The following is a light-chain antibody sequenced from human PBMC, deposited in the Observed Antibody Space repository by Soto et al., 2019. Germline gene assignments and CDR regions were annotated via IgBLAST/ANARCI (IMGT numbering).Light chain of an antibody. J-gene: IGLJ3*02. CDR1: SSNIGSSS. CDR2: RNN. Sequence: QAVVTQPPSASGTPGQRVTISCSGSSSNIGSSSVYWYQQLPGTAPKLLIYRNNQRPSGVPDRFSGSKSGTSASLAISGLRSEDEADYYCTTWDDSLSVWVFGGGTKLTVL. CDR3: TTWDDSLSVWV. V-gene: IGLV1-47*01.